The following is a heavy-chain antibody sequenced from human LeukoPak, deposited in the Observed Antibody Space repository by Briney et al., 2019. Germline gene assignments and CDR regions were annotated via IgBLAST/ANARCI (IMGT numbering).Heavy chain of an antibody. D-gene: IGHD4-17*01. CDR3: AKDPNGDYIGAFDI. CDR1: KFNFHNYG. CDR2: ISGSGGST. Sequence: GGALRLSCTTPKFNFHNYGLTWVRQAPGKELEWVSSISGSGGSTQYAASVQGRFTISRDNSKNTLYLQMNSLRAEDTAVYYCAKDPNGDYIGAFDIWGQGTMVTVSS. V-gene: IGHV3-23*01. J-gene: IGHJ3*02.